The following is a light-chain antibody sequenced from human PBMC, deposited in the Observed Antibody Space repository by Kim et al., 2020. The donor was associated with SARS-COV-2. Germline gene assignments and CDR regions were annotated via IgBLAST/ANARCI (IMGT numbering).Light chain of an antibody. CDR1: HDLTTY. CDR3: QQYDSLPFT. Sequence: DIHMTQSPSSLSASVGDRVTITCQASHDLTTYLNWYQLRPGTAPKLLISDASELETGVPSRFSGSGSATHFLLTITSLQPEDSATYFCQQYDSLPFTFGRETKVDIK. V-gene: IGKV1-33*01. CDR2: DAS. J-gene: IGKJ3*01.